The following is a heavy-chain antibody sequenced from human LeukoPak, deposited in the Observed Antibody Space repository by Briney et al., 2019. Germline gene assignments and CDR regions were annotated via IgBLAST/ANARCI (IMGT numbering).Heavy chain of an antibody. J-gene: IGHJ4*02. Sequence: PGGSLRLSCAASGFTFSSYAMSWVRQAPGKGLEWVSAISGSGGSTYYADSVKGRFTISRDNSKNTLYLQMNSLRAEDTAVYYCANTMVRGVIFDYWGQGTLVTVSS. CDR1: GFTFSSYA. V-gene: IGHV3-23*01. D-gene: IGHD3-10*01. CDR3: ANTMVRGVIFDY. CDR2: ISGSGGST.